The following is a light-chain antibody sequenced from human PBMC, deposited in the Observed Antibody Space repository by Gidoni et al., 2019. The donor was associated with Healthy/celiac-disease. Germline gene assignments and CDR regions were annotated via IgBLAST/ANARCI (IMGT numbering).Light chain of an antibody. CDR1: SSDVGGYNY. Sequence: QSALTQPASVSVSPGQSITISCTGTSSDVGGYNYVSWYQQHPGKAPKLMIYEVSNRPSGVSNRFSGSKSGNTASLTIPGLQAEDEADYYCSSYTSSSTVVFGGGTKLTVL. V-gene: IGLV2-14*01. CDR3: SSYTSSSTVV. J-gene: IGLJ2*01. CDR2: EVS.